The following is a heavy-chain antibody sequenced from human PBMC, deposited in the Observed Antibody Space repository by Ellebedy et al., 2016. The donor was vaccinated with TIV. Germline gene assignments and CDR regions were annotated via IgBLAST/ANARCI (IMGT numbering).Heavy chain of an antibody. D-gene: IGHD6-13*01. CDR2: IYPGDSDI. V-gene: IGHV5-51*01. J-gene: IGHJ4*02. CDR3: ARHAGSWFSGGSKAVVY. Sequence: GESLKISCKGFGYSFTDYWIGWVRQMPGKGLEWMGIIYPGDSDIRDITSFQGQVTISADKSISTDYLQWRSLKASDTAMHYCARHAGSWFSGGSKAVVYWGQGTLVTVSS. CDR1: GYSFTDYW.